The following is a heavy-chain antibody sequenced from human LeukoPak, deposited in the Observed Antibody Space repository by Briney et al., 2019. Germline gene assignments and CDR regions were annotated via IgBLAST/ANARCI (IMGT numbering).Heavy chain of an antibody. Sequence: KFSCKASGGTFSSYAISWVRQAPGQGHEWMGRIIPVVDISNYEQKFQDRVTITADKSTSTAFLGLSSLRSDDTDVYYCARDHSSGWRIFDFWGQGTLVTVSS. CDR1: GGTFSSYA. D-gene: IGHD6-19*01. CDR3: ARDHSSGWRIFDF. J-gene: IGHJ4*02. V-gene: IGHV1-69*04. CDR2: IIPVVDIS.